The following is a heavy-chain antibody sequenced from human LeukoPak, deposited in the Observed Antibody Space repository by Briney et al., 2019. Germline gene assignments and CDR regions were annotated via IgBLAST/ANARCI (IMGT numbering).Heavy chain of an antibody. CDR2: VYYGGST. Sequence: SETLSLTCAVSGASINDFYWTWIRQPPGKGLEWIGYVYYGGSTNYNPSLKSGVSMSVDTSKNQFSLTLTSVTAADTAVYYCARDPSYYSYMDVWGKGTTVTVSS. J-gene: IGHJ6*03. CDR1: GASINDFY. CDR3: ARDPSYYSYMDV. V-gene: IGHV4-59*12.